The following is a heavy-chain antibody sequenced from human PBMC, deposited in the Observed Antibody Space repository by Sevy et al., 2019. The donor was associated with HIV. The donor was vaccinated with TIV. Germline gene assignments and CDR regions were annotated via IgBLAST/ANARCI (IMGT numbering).Heavy chain of an antibody. Sequence: ASVKVSCKVSGKKVTQLDMHWVRQAPGKGLEWMAAFDPEDGETFYAQNFQGRVTMTEDTSRDTAYMELSSLRSEDAAVYYCATTKDCYESSGSPFDDWGQGTLVTVSS. CDR2: FDPEDGET. D-gene: IGHD3-22*01. V-gene: IGHV1-24*01. J-gene: IGHJ4*02. CDR1: GKKVTQLD. CDR3: ATTKDCYESSGSPFDD.